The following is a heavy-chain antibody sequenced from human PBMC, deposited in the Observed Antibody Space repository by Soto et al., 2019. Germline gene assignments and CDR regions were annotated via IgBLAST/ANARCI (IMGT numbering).Heavy chain of an antibody. CDR3: ARGRSFGAAAYYFDY. CDR2: INPSGGST. J-gene: IGHJ4*02. D-gene: IGHD2-2*01. V-gene: IGHV1-46*01. Sequence: GASVKVSCKASGYTFTSYYIHWVRQAPGQGLEWMGIINPSGGSTSYAQKFQGRVTMTRGTSTSTVYTELSSLRSEDTAVYYCARGRSFGAAAYYFDYWGQGTLVTVSS. CDR1: GYTFTSYY.